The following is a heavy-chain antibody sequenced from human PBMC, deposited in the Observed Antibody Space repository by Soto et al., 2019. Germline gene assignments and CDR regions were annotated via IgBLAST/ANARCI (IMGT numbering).Heavy chain of an antibody. CDR3: ARSSRSYGEFDY. CDR2: IYTSGST. D-gene: IGHD4-17*01. J-gene: IGHJ4*01. CDR1: GGSISSYY. Sequence: SETLSLTCTVSGGSISSYYWSWIRQPAGKGLEWIGRIYTSGSTNYNPSLKSRVTLSVDTSKNQFSLKLSSVTAADTAVYYCARSSRSYGEFDYWGHGTLVTVSS. V-gene: IGHV4-4*07.